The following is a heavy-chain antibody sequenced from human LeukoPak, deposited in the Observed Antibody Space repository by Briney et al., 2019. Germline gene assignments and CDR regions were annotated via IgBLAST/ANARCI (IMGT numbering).Heavy chain of an antibody. Sequence: SGTLSLTSTVSGDSLYSLDLWRWARHPPGKGLGWMGARHCSGTTHSNPSVKSRVNISIDKSQNQFFLNLSSVTAADTAVYCCAGLVGRYNSGLYYYFFDYWGEGTLVTLSS. CDR1: GDSLYSLDL. D-gene: IGHD1-26*01. V-gene: IGHV4-4*01. CDR2: RHCSGTT. CDR3: AGLVGRYNSGLYYYFFDY. J-gene: IGHJ4*02.